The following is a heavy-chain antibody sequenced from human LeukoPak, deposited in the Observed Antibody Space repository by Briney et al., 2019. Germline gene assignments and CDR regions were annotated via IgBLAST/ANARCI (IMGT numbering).Heavy chain of an antibody. J-gene: IGHJ4*02. CDR2: IYWDDDK. D-gene: IGHD6-19*01. Sequence: SGPTLVKPTQTLTLTCTFSGFSLTSTRVGVGWIRQPPGKALEWLALIYWDDDKRYCPSLKSRLTITKDTSKNQVVLTMTNMDPADTATYYCAHSGYSSGWYYFGYWGQGTLVTVSS. CDR1: GFSLTSTRVG. CDR3: AHSGYSSGWYYFGY. V-gene: IGHV2-5*02.